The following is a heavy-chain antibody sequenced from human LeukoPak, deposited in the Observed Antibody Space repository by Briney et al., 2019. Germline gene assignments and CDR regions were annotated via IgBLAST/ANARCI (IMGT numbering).Heavy chain of an antibody. CDR1: GDSVSSNSAA. Sequence: SQTLSLTCAISGDSVSSNSAAWNWIRQSPSRGLEWLGRTYYRSKWYNDYAVSVKSRITINPDTSKNQFSLQLNSVTPEDTAVYYCARGSPSVRDNRYYFDYWGQGTLVTVSS. D-gene: IGHD2/OR15-2a*01. CDR3: ARGSPSVRDNRYYFDY. CDR2: TYYRSKWYN. J-gene: IGHJ4*02. V-gene: IGHV6-1*01.